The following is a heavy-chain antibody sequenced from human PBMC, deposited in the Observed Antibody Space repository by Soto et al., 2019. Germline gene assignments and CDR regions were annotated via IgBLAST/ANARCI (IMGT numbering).Heavy chain of an antibody. CDR3: ARDGSERPATY. Sequence: QVQLQESGPGLVKPSETLSLTCTVSGGSISTYYWIWIRQPPGKGLEWIGVFYNGGTTNYSPSLKSRVTISVDTSKHQFSLKLNSVTAADTVVYYCARDGSERPATYWGQGILVTVSS. CDR1: GGSISTYY. D-gene: IGHD3-10*01. CDR2: FYNGGTT. J-gene: IGHJ4*02. V-gene: IGHV4-59*01.